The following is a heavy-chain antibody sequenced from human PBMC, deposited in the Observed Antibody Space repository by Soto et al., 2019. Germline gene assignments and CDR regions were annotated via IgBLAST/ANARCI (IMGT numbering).Heavy chain of an antibody. D-gene: IGHD3-10*01. Sequence: GWSLRLSCAASGFTFSTYGMHWVRQAPGKGLEWVALISSDGSKTYYMDSVKGRFTISRDNSKSTLFLQMNSLKTEDTAVYYCTRRVLLWFGESSKGMDVWGQGPTVTDSS. CDR1: GFTFSTYG. V-gene: IGHV3-30*03. CDR2: ISSDGSKT. J-gene: IGHJ6*02. CDR3: TRRVLLWFGESSKGMDV.